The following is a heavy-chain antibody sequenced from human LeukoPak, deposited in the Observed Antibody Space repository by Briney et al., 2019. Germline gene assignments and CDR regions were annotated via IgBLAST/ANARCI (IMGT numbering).Heavy chain of an antibody. D-gene: IGHD1-26*01. CDR3: AKGGKWDVTPFDY. Sequence: GSLRLSCAASGFTFSSYAMSWVRQAPGKGLEWVSTTSGGGGSTYYADSVKGRFTISRDNSKNTLYLQVNSLRAEDTAVYYCAKGGKWDVTPFDYWGQGTLVTVSS. J-gene: IGHJ4*02. V-gene: IGHV3-23*01. CDR1: GFTFSSYA. CDR2: TSGGGGST.